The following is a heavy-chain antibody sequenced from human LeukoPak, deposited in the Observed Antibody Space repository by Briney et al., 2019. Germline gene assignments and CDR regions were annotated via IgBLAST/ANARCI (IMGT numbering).Heavy chain of an antibody. V-gene: IGHV3-30*03. CDR1: GFTFSSYG. CDR3: ARALGTAAVDY. Sequence: GRSLRLSCAASGFTFSSYGMHWVRQAPGKGLEWVAVISYDGSNKYYADSVKGRFTISRDNSKNTLYLQMNSLRAEDTAVYYCARALGTAAVDYWGQGTLVTVSS. J-gene: IGHJ4*02. CDR2: ISYDGSNK. D-gene: IGHD2-2*01.